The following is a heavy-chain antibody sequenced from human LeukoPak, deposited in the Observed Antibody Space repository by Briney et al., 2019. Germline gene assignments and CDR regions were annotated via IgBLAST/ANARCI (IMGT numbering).Heavy chain of an antibody. J-gene: IGHJ4*02. Sequence: GGSLRLSCAASGFTVSSNYMSWVRQAPGKGLEWVASINPEGSEKYSADSVKGRFTISRDNAKNSLYLQMDSLRVEDTAFYYCARDLAYSRLDYWGQGMLVTVSS. V-gene: IGHV3-7*01. D-gene: IGHD5-18*01. CDR2: INPEGSEK. CDR1: GFTVSSNY. CDR3: ARDLAYSRLDY.